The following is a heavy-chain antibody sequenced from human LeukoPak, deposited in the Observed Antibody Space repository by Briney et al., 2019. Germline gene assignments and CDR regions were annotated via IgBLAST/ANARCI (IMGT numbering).Heavy chain of an antibody. CDR1: GCTFPTYA. Sequence: ASVKVSCKTSGCTFPTYAIHWVRQAPGQRLEWMGWINTGNGNTKYSQKFQDRVTITRDTSASTAYMELSSLRSEDAAVYYCARDEDFWGQGTLVTVSS. V-gene: IGHV1-3*04. J-gene: IGHJ4*02. CDR2: INTGNGNT. CDR3: ARDEDF.